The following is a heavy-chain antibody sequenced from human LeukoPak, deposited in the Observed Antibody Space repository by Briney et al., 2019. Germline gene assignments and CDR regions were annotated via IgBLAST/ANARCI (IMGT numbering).Heavy chain of an antibody. CDR3: ASNIGYYGSGSYGHWYFDL. D-gene: IGHD3-10*01. V-gene: IGHV1-2*02. Sequence: ASVKVSCKVSGYTLTELSMHWVRQAPGKGLEWMGWINPNSGGTNYAQKFQGRVTMTRDTSISTAYMELSRLRSDDTAVYYCASNIGYYGSGSYGHWYFDLWGRGTLVTVSS. CDR1: GYTLTELS. J-gene: IGHJ2*01. CDR2: INPNSGGT.